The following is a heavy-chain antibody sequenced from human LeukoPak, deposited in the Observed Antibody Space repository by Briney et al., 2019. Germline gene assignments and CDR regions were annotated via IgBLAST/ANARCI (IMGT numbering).Heavy chain of an antibody. CDR3: AREPYCSGGNCTHMHYYYYYGMDV. CDR1: GYTFTSNY. CDR2: ISAYNGNT. Sequence: ASVKVSCKASGYTFTSNYIHWVRQAPGQGLEWMGWISAYNGNTNYAQKLQGRVTMTTDTSTSTAYMELRSLRSDDTAVYYCAREPYCSGGNCTHMHYYYYYGMDVWGQGTTVTVSS. D-gene: IGHD2-15*01. J-gene: IGHJ6*02. V-gene: IGHV1-18*04.